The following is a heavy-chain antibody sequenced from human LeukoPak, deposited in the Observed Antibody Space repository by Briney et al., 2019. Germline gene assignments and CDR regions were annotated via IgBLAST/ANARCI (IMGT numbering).Heavy chain of an antibody. CDR1: EFTFSSYS. V-gene: IGHV3-21*01. CDR3: ARFDLFGSGRSFDY. Sequence: GGSLRLSCAASEFTFSSYSMNWVRQAPGKGLDWVSSISSSSSYIYYADSVKGRFTISRDNAKNSLYLQMNSLKADDTAAYYCARFDLFGSGRSFDYWGQGTLVTVSS. CDR2: ISSSSSYI. D-gene: IGHD3-10*01. J-gene: IGHJ4*02.